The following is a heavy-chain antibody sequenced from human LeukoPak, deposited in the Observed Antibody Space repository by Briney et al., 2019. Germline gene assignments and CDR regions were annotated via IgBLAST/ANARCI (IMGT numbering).Heavy chain of an antibody. CDR3: ARVKYSDSSFDY. Sequence: GGSLRLSCAASGFTFTSHELDWVRQAPGKGLEWTAHISNSRTTIHTYYTGSVRGRFTISRDNAKNLLFLEMNNLRVDDTGVYYCARVKYSDSSFDYWGQGTLVTVSS. CDR1: GFTFTSHE. V-gene: IGHV3-48*03. J-gene: IGHJ4*02. D-gene: IGHD6-6*01. CDR2: ISNSRTT.